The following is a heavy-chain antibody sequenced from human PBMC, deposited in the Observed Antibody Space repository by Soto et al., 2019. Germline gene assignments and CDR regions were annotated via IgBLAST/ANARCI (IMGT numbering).Heavy chain of an antibody. Sequence: ASVKVSCKASGYTFTSYDINWVRQATGQGLEWMGWMNPNSGNTGYAQKFQGRVTMTRNTSISTAYMELSSLRSEDTAVYYCARGKRKNYYGSGSLIFDYWGQGTLVTVSS. J-gene: IGHJ4*02. CDR2: MNPNSGNT. V-gene: IGHV1-8*01. D-gene: IGHD3-10*01. CDR3: ARGKRKNYYGSGSLIFDY. CDR1: GYTFTSYD.